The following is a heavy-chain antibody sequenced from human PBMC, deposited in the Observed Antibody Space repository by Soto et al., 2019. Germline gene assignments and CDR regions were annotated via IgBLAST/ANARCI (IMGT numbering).Heavy chain of an antibody. J-gene: IGHJ4*02. CDR1: GGSISSSSYY. Sequence: PSETLSLTCTVSGGSISSSSYYWGWIRQPPGKGLEWIGSIYYSGSTYYNPSLKSRVTISVDTSKNQFSLKLSSVTAADTAVYYCARHRYDFWSGYRNWGQGTLVTVSS. CDR3: ARHRYDFWSGYRN. CDR2: IYYSGST. D-gene: IGHD3-3*01. V-gene: IGHV4-39*01.